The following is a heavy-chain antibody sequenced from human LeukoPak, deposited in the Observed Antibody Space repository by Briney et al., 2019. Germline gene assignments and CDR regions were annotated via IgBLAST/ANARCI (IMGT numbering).Heavy chain of an antibody. D-gene: IGHD3-22*01. CDR3: ASRPYYYDSSGLDPADAFDI. CDR1: GGTFISYA. V-gene: IGHV1-69*05. Sequence: GASVKVSCKASGGTFISYAISWVRQAPGQGLGWMGRIIPIFGTANYAQKFQGRVTITTDESTSTAYMELSSLRSEDTAVYYCASRPYYYDSSGLDPADAFDIWGQGTMVTVSS. J-gene: IGHJ3*02. CDR2: IIPIFGTA.